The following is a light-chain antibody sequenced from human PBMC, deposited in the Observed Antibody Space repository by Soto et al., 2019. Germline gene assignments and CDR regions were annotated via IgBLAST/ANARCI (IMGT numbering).Light chain of an antibody. V-gene: IGKV3-15*01. Sequence: EIVMTQSPATLSVSPGERATLSCRASQSVGSNLAWYQQKPGQAPRLLIYGASTRTTSIPARFSGSGSGTEFTLPISSLQSEDFAGYYCQHYNNWPPYAFGQGTKLEIK. CDR2: GAS. J-gene: IGKJ2*01. CDR1: QSVGSN. CDR3: QHYNNWPPYA.